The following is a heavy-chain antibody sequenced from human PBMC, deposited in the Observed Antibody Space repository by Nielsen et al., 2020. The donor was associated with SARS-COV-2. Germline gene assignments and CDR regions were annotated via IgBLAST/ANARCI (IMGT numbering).Heavy chain of an antibody. CDR2: INPSGGST. CDR3: ARGMSSESYFISWFDP. V-gene: IGHV1-46*01. CDR1: GYTFTSYY. D-gene: IGHD1-26*01. Sequence: ASVKVSCKASGYTFTSYYMHWVRQAPGQGLEWMGIINPSGGSTSYAQKFQGRVTMTRDTSTSTVYMELSSLRSEDTAVYYCARGMSSESYFISWFDPWGQGTLVTVSS. J-gene: IGHJ5*02.